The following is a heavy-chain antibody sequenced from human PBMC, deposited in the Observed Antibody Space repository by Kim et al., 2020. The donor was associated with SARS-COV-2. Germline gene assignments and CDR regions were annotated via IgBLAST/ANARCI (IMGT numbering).Heavy chain of an antibody. J-gene: IGHJ4*02. CDR3: ARAFTYYYDSSGYYNY. CDR2: INHSGST. D-gene: IGHD3-22*01. V-gene: IGHV4-34*01. CDR1: GGSFSGYY. Sequence: SETLSLTCAVYGGSFSGYYWSWIRQPPGKGLEWIGEINHSGSTNYNPSLKSRVTISVDTSKNQFSLKLSSVTAADTAVYYCARAFTYYYDSSGYYNYWGQGTLVTVSS.